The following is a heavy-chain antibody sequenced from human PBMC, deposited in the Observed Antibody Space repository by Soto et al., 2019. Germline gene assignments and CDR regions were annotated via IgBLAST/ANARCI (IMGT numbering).Heavy chain of an antibody. J-gene: IGHJ6*02. D-gene: IGHD6-13*01. CDR2: IIPIFGTA. V-gene: IGHV1-69*13. Sequence: SVKVSCKASGGTFSSYAISWVRQAPGQGLEWMGGIIPIFGTANYAQKFQGRVTITADESTSTAYMELSSLRSEDTAVYYCARVGSSPPTLYYCYCGMDVWGQGTTVTVSS. CDR1: GGTFSSYA. CDR3: ARVGSSPPTLYYCYCGMDV.